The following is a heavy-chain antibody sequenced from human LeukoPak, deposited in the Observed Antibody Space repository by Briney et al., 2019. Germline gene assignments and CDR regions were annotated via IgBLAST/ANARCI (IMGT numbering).Heavy chain of an antibody. CDR1: GYTFTNYD. CDR2: MNPNSAKT. V-gene: IGHV1-8*01. D-gene: IGHD2-2*01. J-gene: IGHJ6*03. CDR3: ANIVVVPAARGNYYYMDV. Sequence: ASVKVSCKASGYTFTNYDINWVRQATGQGLEWMGWMNPNSAKTGYAQKFQGRVTMTRNTSISTAYMELSSLRSEDTAVYYCANIVVVPAARGNYYYMDVWGKGTTVTVSS.